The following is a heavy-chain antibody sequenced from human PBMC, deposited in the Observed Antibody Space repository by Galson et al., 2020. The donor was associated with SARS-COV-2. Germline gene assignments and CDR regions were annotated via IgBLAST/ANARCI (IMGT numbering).Heavy chain of an antibody. V-gene: IGHV3-21*01. CDR2: ITSSTSYI. CDR1: GFTFRSYS. Sequence: GESLKISCTASGFTFRSYSMNWVRQAPGKGLEWVSSITSSTSYIYYADSVRGRFTISRDNAKNSLYLQMNSLRDEDTAVYYCARDRGGDFLNWFDPWGQGTLVTVSS. CDR3: ARDRGGDFLNWFDP. J-gene: IGHJ5*02. D-gene: IGHD4-17*01.